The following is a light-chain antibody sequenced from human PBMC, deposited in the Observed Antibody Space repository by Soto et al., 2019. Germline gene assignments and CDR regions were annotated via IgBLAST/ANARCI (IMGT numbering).Light chain of an antibody. CDR2: GAS. CDR1: QSVSSSY. V-gene: IGKV3-20*01. CDR3: QQYGSSIT. Sequence: EIVLTQSPGTLSLSPGERATLSCRASQSVSSSYLAWYQQKPGQAPRLLIYGASSRATGNPDRFSGSGSGNDFTLTISGLEPEDFAVYYWQQYGSSITFGQGTRLEIK. J-gene: IGKJ5*01.